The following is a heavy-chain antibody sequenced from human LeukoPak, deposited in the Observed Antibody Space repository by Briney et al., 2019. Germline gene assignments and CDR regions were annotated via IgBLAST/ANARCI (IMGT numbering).Heavy chain of an antibody. CDR2: ISSNGGST. Sequence: GGSLRLSCSASGFTFSSDPMHWVRQAPGQGLEYVSGISSNGGSTYYADSVKGRFTISRDNSKNTLCLQMSSLRAEDTAVYYCVKGGSSTWSWFDPWGQGNLVTVSS. J-gene: IGHJ5*02. CDR3: VKGGSSTWSWFDP. V-gene: IGHV3-64D*09. CDR1: GFTFSSDP. D-gene: IGHD6-13*01.